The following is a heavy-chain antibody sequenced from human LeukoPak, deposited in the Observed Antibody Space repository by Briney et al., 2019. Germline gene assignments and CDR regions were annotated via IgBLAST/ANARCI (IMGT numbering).Heavy chain of an antibody. D-gene: IGHD3-10*01. V-gene: IGHV3-53*01. CDR2: IYSGGST. J-gene: IGHJ4*02. Sequence: GGSLRLSCAASGFTVSSYYMSRVRQAPGKGLEWVSLIYSGGSTYYADSVKGRFTLSRDNSKNTLYFQMNSLRADDTAVYYCARGRGTYYFDYWGQGTLVTVSS. CDR3: ARGRGTYYFDY. CDR1: GFTVSSYY.